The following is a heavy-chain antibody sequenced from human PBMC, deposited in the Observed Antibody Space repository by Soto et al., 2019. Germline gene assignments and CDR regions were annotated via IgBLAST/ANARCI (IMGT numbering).Heavy chain of an antibody. J-gene: IGHJ4*02. CDR1: GFTFSSYA. Sequence: GGSLRLSCAASGFTFSSYAMSWVRQAPGKGLEWVSAISGSGGSTYYADSVKGRFTISRDNSKNTLYLQTNSLRAEDTAVYYCSKGVTTPREYYFDYWGQGTLVTVSS. D-gene: IGHD4-17*01. CDR3: SKGVTTPREYYFDY. V-gene: IGHV3-23*01. CDR2: ISGSGGST.